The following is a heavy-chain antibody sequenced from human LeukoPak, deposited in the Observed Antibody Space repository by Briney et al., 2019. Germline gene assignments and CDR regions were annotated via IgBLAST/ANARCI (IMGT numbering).Heavy chain of an antibody. CDR2: INAGNGNT. D-gene: IGHD3-9*01. Sequence: ASVKVSCKASGYTFTSYAMHWVRQAPGQRLEWMGWINAGNGNTKYSQKFQGRVTITRDTSASTAYMELSSLRSEDTAVYYCARDYDILTGYSQPMYYFDYWGQGTLVTVSS. CDR3: ARDYDILTGYSQPMYYFDY. CDR1: GYTFTSYA. V-gene: IGHV1-3*01. J-gene: IGHJ4*02.